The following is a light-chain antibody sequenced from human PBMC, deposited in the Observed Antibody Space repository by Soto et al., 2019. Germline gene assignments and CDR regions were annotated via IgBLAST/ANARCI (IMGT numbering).Light chain of an antibody. Sequence: EIVLTQAPGTLSLSPGERATLSCRASQSVSSSYLAWDQQKPGQAHRLLIYGASSRATGIQDRFSGSGSGTVFTLTISRMEPEDFAVYYCQHFGISPWTFGQGIKVEIK. CDR3: QHFGISPWT. CDR2: GAS. CDR1: QSVSSSY. J-gene: IGKJ1*01. V-gene: IGKV3-20*01.